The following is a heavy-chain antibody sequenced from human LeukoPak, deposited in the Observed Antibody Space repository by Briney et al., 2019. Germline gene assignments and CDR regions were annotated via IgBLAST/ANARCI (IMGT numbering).Heavy chain of an antibody. CDR3: ASSHYDILTGYLSHFDY. CDR1: GGSIGSSNW. CDR2: IYHSGST. D-gene: IGHD3-9*01. V-gene: IGHV4-4*02. J-gene: IGHJ4*02. Sequence: SETLSLNCAVSGGSIGSSNWWSLVRQPPGKGLEWIGEIYHSGSTNYNPSLKSRVTISVDKSKNQFSLKLSSVTAADTAVYYCASSHYDILTGYLSHFDYWGQGTLVTVSS.